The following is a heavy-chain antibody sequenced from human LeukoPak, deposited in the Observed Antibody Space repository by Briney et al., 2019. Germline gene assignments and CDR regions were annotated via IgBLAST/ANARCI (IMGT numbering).Heavy chain of an antibody. CDR1: GFIFSSNI. Sequence: GGSLRLSCAASGFIFSSNIMNWVRQAPGKGLEWVSTISGSGGGYTYYADSVKGRFTISRDNSKNTLYLQMNSLRAEDTAVYYCAKGPGHDYWGQGTLVTVSS. CDR3: AKGPGHDY. CDR2: ISGSGGGYT. J-gene: IGHJ4*02. V-gene: IGHV3-23*01.